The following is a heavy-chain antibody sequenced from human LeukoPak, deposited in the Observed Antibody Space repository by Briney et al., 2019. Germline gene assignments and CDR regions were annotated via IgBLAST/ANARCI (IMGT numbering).Heavy chain of an antibody. Sequence: SQTLSLTCTVSGGSISSYYWSWIRQPPGKGLEWIGYIYYSGSTNYNPSLKSRVTISVDTSKNQFSLKLSSVTAADTAVYYCARVRDSYYYYMDVWGKGTTVTVSS. V-gene: IGHV4-59*01. CDR1: GGSISSYY. CDR3: ARVRDSYYYYMDV. CDR2: IYYSGST. J-gene: IGHJ6*03.